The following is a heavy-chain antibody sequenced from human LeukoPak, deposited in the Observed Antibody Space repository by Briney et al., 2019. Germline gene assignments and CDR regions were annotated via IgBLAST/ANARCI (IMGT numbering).Heavy chain of an antibody. CDR3: ASSADYYDSSGYYPNWFDP. J-gene: IGHJ5*02. CDR2: IIPILGIA. CDR1: GGTFSSYA. D-gene: IGHD3-22*01. V-gene: IGHV1-69*04. Sequence: GSSVKVSCKASGGTFSSYAISWVRQAPGQGLEWMGRIIPILGIANYAQKFQGRVTITADKSTSTAYMELSSLRSEDTAVYYCASSADYYDSSGYYPNWFDPWGQGTLVTVSS.